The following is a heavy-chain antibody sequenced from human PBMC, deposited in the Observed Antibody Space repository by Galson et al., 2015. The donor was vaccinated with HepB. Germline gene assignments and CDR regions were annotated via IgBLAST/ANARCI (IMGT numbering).Heavy chain of an antibody. D-gene: IGHD2/OR15-2a*01. J-gene: IGHJ5*02. CDR1: GGSFSTNA. CDR3: ARDKSTLLTVWFDP. Sequence: SVKVSCKASGGSFSTNAHSWVRQAPGQGLEWVGGIIPILGIPNYAQKFQDRVTITADASTNTVYMEMSSLTSEDTAIYYCARDKSTLLTVWFDPWGQGTLVTVSS. CDR2: IIPILGIP. V-gene: IGHV1-69*13.